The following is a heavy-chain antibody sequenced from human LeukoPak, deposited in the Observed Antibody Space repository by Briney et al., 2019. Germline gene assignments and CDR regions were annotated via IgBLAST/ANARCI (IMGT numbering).Heavy chain of an antibody. D-gene: IGHD2-2*01. CDR1: GFTFSSYA. J-gene: IGHJ4*02. CDR3: AKVKGGPYCSSTSCYVDY. Sequence: GGSLRLSCAASGFTFSSYAMSRVRQAPGKGLEWVSAISGSGGSTYYADSVKGRFTISRDNSKNTLYLQMNSLRAEDTAAYYCAKVKGGPYCSSTSCYVDYWGQGTLVTVSS. CDR2: ISGSGGST. V-gene: IGHV3-23*01.